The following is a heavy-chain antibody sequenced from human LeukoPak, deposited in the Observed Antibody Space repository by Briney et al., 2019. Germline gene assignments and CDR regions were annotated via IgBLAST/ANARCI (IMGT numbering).Heavy chain of an antibody. CDR3: AREANRFRFYGMDV. V-gene: IGHV4-4*09. CDR2: IYTSGST. D-gene: IGHD1-14*01. CDR1: GDSISSYY. Sequence: SETLSLTCTVSGDSISSYYWSWIRQPPGKGLEWIGYIYTSGSTNYNPSLKSRVTISVDTSKNQFSLKLSSVTAADTAVYYCAREANRFRFYGMDVWGQGTTVTVSS. J-gene: IGHJ6*02.